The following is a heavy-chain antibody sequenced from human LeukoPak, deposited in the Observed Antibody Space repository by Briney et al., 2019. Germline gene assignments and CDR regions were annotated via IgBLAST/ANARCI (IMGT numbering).Heavy chain of an antibody. CDR3: ARGRAVTTLEGLRFDY. CDR2: IYTSGST. Sequence: PSETLSLTCTVSGGSISSYYWSWIRQPPGKGLEWIGYIYTSGSTNYNPSLKSRVTISVDTSKNQFSLKLSSVTAADTAVYYCARGRAVTTLEGLRFDYWGQGTLVTVSS. J-gene: IGHJ4*02. D-gene: IGHD4-17*01. CDR1: GGSISSYY. V-gene: IGHV4-4*09.